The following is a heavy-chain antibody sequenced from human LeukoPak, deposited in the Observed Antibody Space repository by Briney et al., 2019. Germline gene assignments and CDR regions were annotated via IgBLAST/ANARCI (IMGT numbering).Heavy chain of an antibody. Sequence: SETLSLTCSVSGGSISSSSYYWSWIRQPAGKGLEWIGRIYTSGSTNYNPSLKSRVTMSVDTSKNQFSLKLSSVTAADTAVYYCARDRYYYDSSGHGTFDYWGQGTLVTVSS. CDR2: IYTSGST. V-gene: IGHV4-61*02. D-gene: IGHD3-22*01. CDR3: ARDRYYYDSSGHGTFDY. CDR1: GGSISSSSYY. J-gene: IGHJ4*02.